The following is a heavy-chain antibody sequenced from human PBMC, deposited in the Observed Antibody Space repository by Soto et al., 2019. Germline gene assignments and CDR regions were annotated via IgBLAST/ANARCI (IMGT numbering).Heavy chain of an antibody. D-gene: IGHD3-22*01. J-gene: IGHJ4*02. Sequence: SGPTLVNPTQTLTLTCTFSGFSLSTSGVGVGWIRQPPGKALEWLALIYWNDDKRYSPSLKSRLTITKDTSKNQVVLTMTNMDPVDTATYYWAHSPRGGYYDSSGYYIWGQGTLVTVSS. CDR3: AHSPRGGYYDSSGYYI. CDR2: IYWNDDK. CDR1: GFSLSTSGVG. V-gene: IGHV2-5*01.